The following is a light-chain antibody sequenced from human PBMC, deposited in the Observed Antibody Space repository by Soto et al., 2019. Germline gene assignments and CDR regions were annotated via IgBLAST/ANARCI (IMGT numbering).Light chain of an antibody. CDR1: SSNIGNNY. J-gene: IGLJ3*02. CDR3: ATWDSGLSALV. CDR2: DDK. V-gene: IGLV1-51*01. Sequence: VLTQPPSVSAAPGQRVTISCSGSSSNIGNNYVSWYQQVPRTAPKLLIYDDKRRPSGTPDRFTGSKSGTSATLDITGLQTGDEADYYCATWDSGLSALVFGGGTKLTVL.